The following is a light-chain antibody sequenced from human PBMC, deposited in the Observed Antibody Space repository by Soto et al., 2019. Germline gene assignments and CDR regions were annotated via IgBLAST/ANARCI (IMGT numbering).Light chain of an antibody. J-gene: IGLJ2*01. Sequence: QSVLTQPPSVSGAPGQRVTISCTGSSSNIGAGYDVHWYQQLPGTAPKLLIYGNTNRPSGVPDRFSGSKSGTSASLAITGLQPEDEADYFCQSYDSSLSGPVVFGAGIKLTVL. CDR2: GNT. CDR1: SSNIGAGYD. V-gene: IGLV1-40*01. CDR3: QSYDSSLSGPVV.